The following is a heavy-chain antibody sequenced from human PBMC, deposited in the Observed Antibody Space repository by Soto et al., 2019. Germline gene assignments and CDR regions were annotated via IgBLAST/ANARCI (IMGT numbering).Heavy chain of an antibody. D-gene: IGHD3-9*01. CDR3: VREYYDILTGYSTFDY. J-gene: IGHJ4*02. CDR2: IYHSGST. V-gene: IGHV4-59*01. Sequence: SETLSLTCTVSGGSISSNYWTWVRQPPGKGLEWIGYIYHSGSTNYNPSLMSRLAISVDTSKNLFSLKLRSVTAADTAVYYCVREYYDILTGYSTFDYWGRGTLVTV. CDR1: GGSISSNY.